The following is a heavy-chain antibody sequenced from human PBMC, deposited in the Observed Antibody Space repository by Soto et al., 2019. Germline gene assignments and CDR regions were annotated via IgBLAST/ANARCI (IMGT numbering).Heavy chain of an antibody. Sequence: QVQLQESGPGLVKPSETLSLTCTVSGGSVSSGSYYWSWIRQPPGKGLEWIGYIYYSGSTNYNTSLKSRVTISVDTSKNQFSLKLSSVTAADTAVYYCAREMTVAGTGWYFDLWGRGTLVTVSS. D-gene: IGHD6-19*01. J-gene: IGHJ2*01. CDR1: GGSVSSGSYY. CDR3: AREMTVAGTGWYFDL. V-gene: IGHV4-61*01. CDR2: IYYSGST.